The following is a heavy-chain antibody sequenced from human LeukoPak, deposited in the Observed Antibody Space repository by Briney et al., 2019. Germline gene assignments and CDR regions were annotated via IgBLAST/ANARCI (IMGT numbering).Heavy chain of an antibody. CDR1: GISLSPSAVG. CDR2: FYCNDDK. CDR3: AHPIHYYGSGSPMGRGFDY. V-gene: IGHV2-5*01. Sequence: SGATLMIPTQTLTLPCTFCGISLSPSAVGVGWVRDPPGEGREWLALFYCNDDKRYSPSLKSRLNTIKDTSKNQMVITMTNMEPVDTATYSCAHPIHYYGSGSPMGRGFDYWGQGTLVTVSS. D-gene: IGHD3-10*01. J-gene: IGHJ4*02.